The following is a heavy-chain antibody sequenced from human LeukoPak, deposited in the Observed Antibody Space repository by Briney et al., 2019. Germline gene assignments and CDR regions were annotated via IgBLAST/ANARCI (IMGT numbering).Heavy chain of an antibody. CDR3: TTWIVY. Sequence: PGGSLRLSCAASGFTFSNAWMSWVRQAPGKGLEWVGRIKSKTDSGTTDYAAPVKGRFTISRDNSKNTLYLQMNSLKTEDTAVYYRTTWIVYWGQGTLVTVSS. CDR1: GFTFSNAW. J-gene: IGHJ4*02. CDR2: IKSKTDSGTT. V-gene: IGHV3-15*01. D-gene: IGHD1-1*01.